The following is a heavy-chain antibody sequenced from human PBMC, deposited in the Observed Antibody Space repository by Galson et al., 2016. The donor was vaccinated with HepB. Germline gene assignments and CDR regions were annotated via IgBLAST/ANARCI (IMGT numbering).Heavy chain of an antibody. V-gene: IGHV4-31*03. Sequence: TLSLTCTVSGGSISSGGYYWSWIHQHPGKGLEWIGYIYYSGSTYYNPSLKSRVTISVDTSKNQFSLKLSSVTAADTAVYYCARDTSTVTTNYFDYWGQGTLVTVSS. CDR2: IYYSGST. CDR3: ARDTSTVTTNYFDY. J-gene: IGHJ4*02. D-gene: IGHD4-17*01. CDR1: GGSISSGGYY.